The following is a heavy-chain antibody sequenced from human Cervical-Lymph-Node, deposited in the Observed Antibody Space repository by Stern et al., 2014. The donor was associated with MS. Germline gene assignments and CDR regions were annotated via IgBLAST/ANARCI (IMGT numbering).Heavy chain of an antibody. Sequence: VQLVQSGAEVKKPGSSVKISFKASGGTFNVYAINWLRQAPGQGLEWMGGINPILGTANYAQKFQGRVTITADESTRTTAMQLSSLRSNDTAVYYCARDGRHTYTYALDVWGQGTTVTVSS. CDR3: ARDGRHTYTYALDV. J-gene: IGHJ6*02. CDR1: GGTFNVYA. CDR2: INPILGTA. V-gene: IGHV1-69*01. D-gene: IGHD2-2*02.